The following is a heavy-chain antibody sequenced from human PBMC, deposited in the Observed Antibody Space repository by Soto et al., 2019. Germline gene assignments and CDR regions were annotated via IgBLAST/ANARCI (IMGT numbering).Heavy chain of an antibody. CDR3: ATVGYYFSMLSGLPCCMDF. CDR1: GYTLTELS. D-gene: IGHD3-10*02. Sequence: ASVKVSSEVSGYTLTELSMHWVRPAPGKKPEWMGGFDPEDGETIYAQKFQGRVTMTEDTSTDTAYMELSSLRSEDTAVYYCATVGYYFSMLSGLPCCMDFWGQGTLVTVSS. J-gene: IGHJ6*02. V-gene: IGHV1-24*01. CDR2: FDPEDGET.